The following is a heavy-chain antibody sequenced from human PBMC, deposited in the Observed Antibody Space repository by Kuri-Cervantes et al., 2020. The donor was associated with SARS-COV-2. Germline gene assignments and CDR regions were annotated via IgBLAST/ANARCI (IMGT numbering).Heavy chain of an antibody. J-gene: IGHJ6*02. Sequence: SGPTLVKPTETLTLTCTVSGFSLSNARMGVSWIRQPPGKALEWLAHIFSNDEKSYSTSLKSRLTISKDTSKSQVVLTMTNMDPVDTATYCCARIRLQLNYHYGMDVWGQGTTVTVSS. V-gene: IGHV2-26*01. CDR1: GFSLSNARMG. CDR3: ARIRLQLNYHYGMDV. CDR2: IFSNDEK. D-gene: IGHD5-18*01.